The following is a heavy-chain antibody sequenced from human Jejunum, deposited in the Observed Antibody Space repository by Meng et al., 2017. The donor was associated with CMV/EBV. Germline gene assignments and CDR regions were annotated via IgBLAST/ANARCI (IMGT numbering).Heavy chain of an antibody. J-gene: IGHJ4*02. CDR2: IGGSSDYT. D-gene: IGHD2-2*01. V-gene: IGHV3-23*01. CDR1: GFPFSSYG. CDR3: AASSTHGMYVDRIY. Sequence: GFPFSSYGMTWVRHAPGKGMEWVSTIGGSSDYTNYADPVKGRFTISRDNSRNTLYLHMNSLRAEDTAIYYCAASSTHGMYVDRIYWGQGMLGTVSS.